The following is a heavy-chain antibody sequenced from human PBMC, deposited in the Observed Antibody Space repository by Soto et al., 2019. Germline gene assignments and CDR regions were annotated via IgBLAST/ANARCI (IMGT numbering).Heavy chain of an antibody. V-gene: IGHV2-5*02. CDR3: AHRLASPYYYDSRGSSFDY. J-gene: IGHJ4*02. D-gene: IGHD3-22*01. CDR1: GFSLITTGVA. CDR2: IYWDDDK. Sequence: QITLKESGTTLVKPTQTLTLTCTVSGFSLITTGVAVGWIRQPPGKALECLTLIYWDDDKRYSPSLKSRLTVPNDPSKIHVVLTMTNIYPVDTATYDCAHRLASPYYYDSRGSSFDYWGQGTLVTVSS.